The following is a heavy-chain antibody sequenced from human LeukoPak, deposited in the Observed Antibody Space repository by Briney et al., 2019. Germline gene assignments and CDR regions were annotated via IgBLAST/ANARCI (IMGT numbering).Heavy chain of an antibody. CDR1: GFTFSDYY. J-gene: IGHJ6*02. CDR3: AIRREGNMAWGDGMDV. CDR2: ISSSGSTI. Sequence: GGSLRPSCAASGFTFSDYYMSWIRQAPGKGLEWVSYISSSGSTIYYADSVKGRFTISRDNAKNSLYLQMNSLRAEDTAVYYCAIRREGNMAWGDGMDVWGQGTTVTVSS. V-gene: IGHV3-11*01. D-gene: IGHD3-16*01.